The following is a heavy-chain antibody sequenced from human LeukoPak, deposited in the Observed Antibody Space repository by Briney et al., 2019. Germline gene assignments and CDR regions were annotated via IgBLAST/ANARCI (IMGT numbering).Heavy chain of an antibody. CDR2: IYSGGST. V-gene: IGHV3-66*01. CDR1: GFTVGSNY. CDR3: ASSRLGPFDY. J-gene: IGHJ4*02. Sequence: GGSLRLSCAASGFTVGSNYMSWVRQAPGKGLEWVSVIYSGGSTYYADSVKGRFTISRDNSKNTLYLQMNSLRAKDTAVYYCASSRLGPFDYWGQGTLVTVSS.